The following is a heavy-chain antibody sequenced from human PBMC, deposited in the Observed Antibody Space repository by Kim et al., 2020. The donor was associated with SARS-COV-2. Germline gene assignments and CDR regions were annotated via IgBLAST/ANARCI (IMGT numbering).Heavy chain of an antibody. Sequence: GGSLRLSCAASGFTFSSYGMHWVHQAPGKGLEWVAVISYDGSNKYYADSVKGRFTISRDNSKNTLYLQMNSLRAEDTAVYYCAKDATRYCGGDCYARNWGQGTLVTVSS. CDR1: GFTFSSYG. J-gene: IGHJ4*02. CDR2: ISYDGSNK. CDR3: AKDATRYCGGDCYARN. D-gene: IGHD2-21*01. V-gene: IGHV3-30*18.